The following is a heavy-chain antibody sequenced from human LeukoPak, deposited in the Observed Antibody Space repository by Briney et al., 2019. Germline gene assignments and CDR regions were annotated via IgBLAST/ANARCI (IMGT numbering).Heavy chain of an antibody. V-gene: IGHV3-21*01. CDR2: ISSSSSYI. J-gene: IGHJ4*02. D-gene: IGHD6-19*01. CDR1: GFTFSSYS. CDR3: ARALSSGPFDY. Sequence: PGGSLRLSCAASGFTFSSYSKNWVRQAPGKGLEWFSSISSSSSYIYYADSVKGRFTISRDNSKNSLYLQMNSLRAEDTAVYYCARALSSGPFDYWGQGTLVTVSS.